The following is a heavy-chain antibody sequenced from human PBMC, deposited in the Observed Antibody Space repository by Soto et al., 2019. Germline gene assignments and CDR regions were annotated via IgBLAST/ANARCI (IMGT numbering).Heavy chain of an antibody. J-gene: IGHJ4*02. Sequence: GGSLRLSCAASGFTFSNYDMHWVRQATGKGLEWVSAIGTAGDTYYPGSVKGRFTISRENAKNSLYLQMNSLRAGDTAVYYCARGRLGGDFDYWGQGTLVTVSS. V-gene: IGHV3-13*04. CDR1: GFTFSNYD. CDR3: ARGRLGGDFDY. D-gene: IGHD2-21*01. CDR2: IGTAGDT.